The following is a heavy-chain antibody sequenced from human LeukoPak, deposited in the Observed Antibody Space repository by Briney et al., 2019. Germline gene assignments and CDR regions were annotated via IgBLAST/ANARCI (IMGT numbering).Heavy chain of an antibody. CDR2: ISSSSSYI. Sequence: GGSLRLSCASSGFTFSSYSMNWVRQAPGKGLEWVSSISSSSSYIYYADSVKGRFTISRDNSKNTLYLQMNSLRAEGTAVYYCASGAYSSSSSSYYMDVWGKGTTVTVSS. J-gene: IGHJ6*03. D-gene: IGHD6-6*01. V-gene: IGHV3-21*01. CDR1: GFTFSSYS. CDR3: ASGAYSSSSSSYYMDV.